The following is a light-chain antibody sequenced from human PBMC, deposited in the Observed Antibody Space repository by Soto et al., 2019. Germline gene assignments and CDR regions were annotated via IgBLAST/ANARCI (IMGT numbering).Light chain of an antibody. CDR1: TSNIGAPYD. J-gene: IGLJ1*01. V-gene: IGLV1-40*01. CDR3: QSYDISLHNYV. CDR2: GDN. Sequence: QAVLTQPPSVSGAPGQRVSISCTGSTSNIGAPYDVHWYQHLPGAAPKLLIYGDNNRPSWVPDRFSGSKSGTSASLAITSLQAEDEADYYCQSYDISLHNYVFGTGTKLTVL.